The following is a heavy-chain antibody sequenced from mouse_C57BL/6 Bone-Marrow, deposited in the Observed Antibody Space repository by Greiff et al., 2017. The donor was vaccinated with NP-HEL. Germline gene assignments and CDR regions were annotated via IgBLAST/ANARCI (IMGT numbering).Heavy chain of an antibody. CDR3: ARQELRSYFDY. CDR1: EYEFPSHD. Sequence: EVKVVESGGGLVQPGESLKLSCESNEYEFPSHDMSWVRKTPEKRLELVAAINSDGGSSYYPDTMERRFIISRDNTKKTLYLQMSSLRSEDTALYYCARQELRSYFDYWGQGTTLTVSS. CDR2: INSDGGSS. V-gene: IGHV5-2*01. D-gene: IGHD1-1*01. J-gene: IGHJ2*01.